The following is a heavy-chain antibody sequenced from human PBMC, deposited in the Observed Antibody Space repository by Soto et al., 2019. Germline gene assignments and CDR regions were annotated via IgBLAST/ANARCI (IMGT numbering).Heavy chain of an antibody. D-gene: IGHD3-22*01. CDR1: GFTFSSHA. CDR2: TSYDGSKK. CDR3: ARDNYYDSSGLAFDI. V-gene: IGHV3-30-3*01. J-gene: IGHJ3*02. Sequence: PGGSLRLSCAASGFTFSSHAMHWVRQAPGKGLEWVAVTSYDGSKKYYADSVKGRFTISRDNSRNTIYLQMNSLRAEDTAVYYCARDNYYDSSGLAFDIWGQGTMVTVSS.